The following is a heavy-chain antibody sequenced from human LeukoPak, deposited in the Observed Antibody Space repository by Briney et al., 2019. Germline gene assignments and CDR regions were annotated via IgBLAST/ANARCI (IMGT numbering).Heavy chain of an antibody. CDR1: GYTFSDFY. D-gene: IGHD3-3*02. Sequence: ASVKVSCKASGYTFSDFYIHWVRQAPGQGLEYVGWITPKSGDTYSPQRFQGRVTMTRDASISTAYMELSSLRSDDTAVYFCARVRLADERAWVYWGQGTLVTVSS. V-gene: IGHV1-2*02. CDR2: ITPKSGDT. CDR3: ARVRLADERAWVY. J-gene: IGHJ4*02.